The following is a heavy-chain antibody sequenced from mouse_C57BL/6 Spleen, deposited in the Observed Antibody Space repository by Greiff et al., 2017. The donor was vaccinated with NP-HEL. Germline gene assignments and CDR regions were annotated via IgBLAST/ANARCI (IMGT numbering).Heavy chain of an antibody. CDR2: IWGDGST. D-gene: IGHD1-1*01. CDR1: GFSLTSYG. Sequence: VMLVESGPGLVAPSQSLSITCTVSGFSLTSYGVSWVRQPPGKGLEWLGVIWGDGSTNYHSALISRLSISKDNSKSQVFLKLNNLQTDDTATYYCANYYGSSWDYAMDYWGQGTSVTVSS. CDR3: ANYYGSSWDYAMDY. J-gene: IGHJ4*01. V-gene: IGHV2-3*01.